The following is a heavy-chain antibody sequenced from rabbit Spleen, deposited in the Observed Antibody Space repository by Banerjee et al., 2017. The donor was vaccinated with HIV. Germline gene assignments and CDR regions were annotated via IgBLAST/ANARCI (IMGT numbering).Heavy chain of an antibody. D-gene: IGHD4-2*01. Sequence: QEQLVESGGGLVQPEGSLTLTCKASGFSFSDRDVMCWVRQAPGKGLEWIGDIYPVFGITNYANWVKGRFTISSDNAQNTVDLQMNSLTPADTATYFCARDPAGREDFNLWGQGTLVTVS. CDR3: ARDPAGREDFNL. CDR1: GFSFSDRDV. J-gene: IGHJ4*01. CDR2: IYPVFGIT. V-gene: IGHV1S47*01.